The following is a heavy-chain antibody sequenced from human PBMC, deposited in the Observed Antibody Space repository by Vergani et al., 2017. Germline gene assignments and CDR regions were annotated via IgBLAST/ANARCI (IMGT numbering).Heavy chain of an antibody. CDR3: ARGHNTMIVVQNWFDP. CDR2: IIPIFGTA. Sequence: QVQLVQSGAEVKKPGASVKVSCKASGYTFTSYGISWVRQAPGQGLEWMGGIIPIFGTANYAQKFQGRVTITADESTSTAYMELSSLRSEDTAVYYCARGHNTMIVVQNWFDPWGQGTLVTVSS. V-gene: IGHV1-69*13. D-gene: IGHD3-22*01. J-gene: IGHJ5*02. CDR1: GYTFTSYG.